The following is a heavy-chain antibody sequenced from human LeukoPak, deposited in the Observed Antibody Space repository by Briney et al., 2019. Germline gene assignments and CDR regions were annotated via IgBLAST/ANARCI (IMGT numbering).Heavy chain of an antibody. CDR3: ARRYSGSCWVHNWFDP. J-gene: IGHJ5*02. CDR1: GGSFSGYY. V-gene: IGHV4-34*01. CDR2: INHSGST. Sequence: PSETLSLTCAVYGGSFSGYYWSWIRQPPGKGLEWIGEINHSGSTNYNPSLKSRVTISVDTSKNQFSLKLSSVTAADTAVYYCARRYSGSCWVHNWFDPWGQGTLVTVSS. D-gene: IGHD1-26*01.